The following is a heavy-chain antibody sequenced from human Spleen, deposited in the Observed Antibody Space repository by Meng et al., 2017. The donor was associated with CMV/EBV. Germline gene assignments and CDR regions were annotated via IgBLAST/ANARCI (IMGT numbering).Heavy chain of an antibody. CDR2: IYYSGST. V-gene: IGHV4-30-4*08. J-gene: IGHJ4*02. Sequence: VQLQESCPGLVKPSQTLSLTCTVSGGSISSGDYYWSWIRQPPGKGLEWIGYIYYSGSTYYNPSLKSRVTISVDTSKIQFSLNLSSVTAADTAVYYCARAGDCSSTSCYEFDYWGQGTLVTVSS. D-gene: IGHD2-2*01. CDR3: ARAGDCSSTSCYEFDY. CDR1: GGSISSGDYY.